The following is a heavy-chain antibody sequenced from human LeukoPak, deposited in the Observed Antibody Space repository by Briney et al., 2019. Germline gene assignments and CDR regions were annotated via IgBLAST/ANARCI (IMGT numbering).Heavy chain of an antibody. V-gene: IGHV1-2*06. CDR3: ARVGYYESSGYYEY. J-gene: IGHJ4*02. CDR1: GYTLIDYY. Sequence: ASVKVSCKASGYTLIDYYMHWVRQAPGQGLEWMGRINPNRGGTNYAQKFQGRVTMTRDTSISTVYMELSRLRSDDTAVYYCARVGYYESSGYYEYWGQGTLVTVSS. D-gene: IGHD3-22*01. CDR2: INPNRGGT.